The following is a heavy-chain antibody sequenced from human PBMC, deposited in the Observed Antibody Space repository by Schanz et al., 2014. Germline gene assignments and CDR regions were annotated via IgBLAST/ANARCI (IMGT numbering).Heavy chain of an antibody. CDR3: ASPSGYSDYGTYFDF. V-gene: IGHV3-11*06. CDR2: ISSGSSYA. J-gene: IGHJ4*02. Sequence: QVQLVESGGGLVKPGGSLRLSCAASGFTFRDYYMSWIRQAPGKGLEWVSDISSGSSYANYADSVKGRFTISRDNAKNSLYLHMNSLRAEDTAVYYCASPSGYSDYGTYFDFWGQGTLVTVSS. D-gene: IGHD5-12*01. CDR1: GFTFRDYY.